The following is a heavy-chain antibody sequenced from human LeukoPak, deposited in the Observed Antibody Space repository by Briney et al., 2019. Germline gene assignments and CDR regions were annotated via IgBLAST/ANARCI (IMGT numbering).Heavy chain of an antibody. D-gene: IGHD4/OR15-4a*01. CDR3: ARGQYQTIDYYYYMGV. CDR2: INWNGGST. V-gene: IGHV3-20*04. J-gene: IGHJ6*03. CDR1: GFTFDDYG. Sequence: GGSLRLSCAASGFTFDDYGMSWVRQAPGKGLERVSGINWNGGSTGYADSVKGRFTISRDNAKNSLYLQMNSLRAEDTALYYCARGQYQTIDYYYYMGVWGKGTTVTVSS.